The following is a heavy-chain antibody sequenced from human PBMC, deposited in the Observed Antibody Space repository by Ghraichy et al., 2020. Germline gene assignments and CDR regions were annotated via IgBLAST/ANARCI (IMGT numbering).Heavy chain of an antibody. CDR3: ARGGSDIDVVPAAIISMDV. V-gene: IGHV3-21*06. CDR2: IGGSSTHI. CDR1: GFTFSTYS. J-gene: IGHJ6*02. Sequence: GSLRLSCAVSGFTFSTYSMNWVRQAPGKGLEWVSSIGGSSTHIYYADSVKGRFIISRDNAKNSLYLQMDSLRAEDTAMYYCARGGSDIDVVPAAIISMDVWGQGTTVTVSS. D-gene: IGHD2-2*02.